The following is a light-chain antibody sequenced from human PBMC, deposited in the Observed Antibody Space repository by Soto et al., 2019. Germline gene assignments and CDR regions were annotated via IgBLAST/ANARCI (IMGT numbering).Light chain of an antibody. J-gene: IGLJ2*01. Sequence: QSALTQPASVSGSPGRSITISCTGTSNDVGGYNYVSWYQHHPGKAPKLMIYDVANRPSGVSNRFSGSKSGNTASLTISGLQAEDEADYYCSSYRSRSTVVFGGGTKLTVL. CDR3: SSYRSRSTVV. CDR1: SNDVGGYNY. CDR2: DVA. V-gene: IGLV2-14*03.